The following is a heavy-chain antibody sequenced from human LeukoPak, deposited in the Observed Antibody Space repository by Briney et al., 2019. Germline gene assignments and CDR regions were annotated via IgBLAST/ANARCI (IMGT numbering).Heavy chain of an antibody. CDR2: IIPIFGIA. Sequence: ASVQGTCQACGGIFSSYAISCVGQATGQGLDWMGRIIPIFGIANYAQKFQGRVTITADKYTSTAYVELRSPRSEDTAVYYCARSHPQGQGYCSSTSCYNRGFGDYYYGMDVWGQGTTVTVSS. CDR1: GGIFSSYA. J-gene: IGHJ6*02. CDR3: ARSHPQGQGYCSSTSCYNRGFGDYYYGMDV. V-gene: IGHV1-69*04. D-gene: IGHD2-2*02.